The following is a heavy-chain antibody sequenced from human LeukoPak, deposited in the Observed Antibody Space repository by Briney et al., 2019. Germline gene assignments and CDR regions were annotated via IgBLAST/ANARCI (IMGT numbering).Heavy chain of an antibody. D-gene: IGHD6-19*01. CDR1: GYTFTSYG. J-gene: IGHJ4*02. CDR2: ISAYNGNT. CDR3: ARAARYSSGWYNDY. V-gene: IGHV1-18*01. Sequence: ASVKVSCKASGYTFTSYGISWVRQAPGQGLEWMGWISAYNGNTNYAQKLQGRVTMTTDTSTSIAYMELRSLRSDDTAVYYCARAARYSSGWYNDYWGQGTLVTVSS.